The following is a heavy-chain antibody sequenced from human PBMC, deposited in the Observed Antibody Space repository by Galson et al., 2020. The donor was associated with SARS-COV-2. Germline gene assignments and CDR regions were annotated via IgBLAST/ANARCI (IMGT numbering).Heavy chain of an antibody. CDR2: VSANSGAT. J-gene: IGHJ4*02. CDR1: GDSLTGYW. V-gene: IGHV1-2*02. Sequence: ASVKVSCKASGDSLTGYWIHWARPAPGHGPEWLGCVSANSGATRFAQIFQGRGTLTADTATSPAYMGLSSLRSDDTAIYFCVRERGGSLYFDFWCQGTLVVVSS. D-gene: IGHD3-16*01. CDR3: VRERGGSLYFDF.